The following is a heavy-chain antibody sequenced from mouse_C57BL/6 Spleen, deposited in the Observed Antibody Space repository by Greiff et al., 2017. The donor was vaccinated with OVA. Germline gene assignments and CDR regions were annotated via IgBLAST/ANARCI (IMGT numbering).Heavy chain of an antibody. CDR2: IYPGSGST. CDR3: SYNYDGWFAY. Sequence: QVQLNQPGAELVKPGASVKLSCKASGYTFTSYWITWVQQRPGQGLEWIGDIYPGSGSTNYNEKFKSKATLTVDTSSSTAYMQLSSLTSEDSAVYYCSYNYDGWFAYWGQGTLVTVSA. V-gene: IGHV1-55*01. J-gene: IGHJ3*01. D-gene: IGHD2-12*01. CDR1: GYTFTSYW.